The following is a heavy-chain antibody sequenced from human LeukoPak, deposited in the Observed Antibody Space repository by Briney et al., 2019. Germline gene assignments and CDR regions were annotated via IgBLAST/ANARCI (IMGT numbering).Heavy chain of an antibody. J-gene: IGHJ6*02. CDR1: GFTFNDYI. CDR3: ARKGGSRFLGRYKYYGLDV. CDR2: ISYDGSSE. D-gene: IGHD3-3*01. Sequence: GRSLRLSCAASGFTFNDYIIHWVRQAPGKGLEWVALISYDGSSECYADSVKGRFTISRDNSKNTLYLQMNSLRVEDTAVYYCARKGGSRFLGRYKYYGLDVWGQGTTVTVS. V-gene: IGHV3-30*04.